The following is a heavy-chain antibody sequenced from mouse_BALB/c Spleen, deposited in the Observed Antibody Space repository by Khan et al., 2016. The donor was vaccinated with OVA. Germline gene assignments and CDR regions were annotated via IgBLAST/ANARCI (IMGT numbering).Heavy chain of an antibody. J-gene: IGHJ4*01. CDR1: GFSLTSYG. V-gene: IGHV2-3*01. Sequence: VQLKQSGPGLVAPSQSLSITCTVSGFSLTSYGVSWVRQSPGKGLEWLGVIWGDGSTNYHSTLISRLIISKDNSKSQVFLKLTGLQTDDTATYYCAKFTPDYDSMDYWGQGTSVTVSS. D-gene: IGHD1-1*01. CDR3: AKFTPDYDSMDY. CDR2: IWGDGST.